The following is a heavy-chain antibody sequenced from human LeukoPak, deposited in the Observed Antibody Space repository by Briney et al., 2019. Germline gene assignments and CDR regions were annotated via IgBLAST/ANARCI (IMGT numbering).Heavy chain of an antibody. J-gene: IGHJ4*02. CDR2: IRYDGSNK. Sequence: RPGGSLRLSCAASGSTFSSYGMHWVRQAPGKGLEWVAFIRYDGSNKYYVDSVKGRFTISRDNSKNTLYLQMNSLRAEDAAVYYCAKDPPGSGSYNLDYWGQGTLVTVSS. V-gene: IGHV3-30*02. D-gene: IGHD3-10*01. CDR3: AKDPPGSGSYNLDY. CDR1: GSTFSSYG.